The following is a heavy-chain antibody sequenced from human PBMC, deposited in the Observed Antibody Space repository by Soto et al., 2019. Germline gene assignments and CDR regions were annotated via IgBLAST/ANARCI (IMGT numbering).Heavy chain of an antibody. V-gene: IGHV4-59*01. D-gene: IGHD5-12*01. CDR2: IYYSGST. CDR1: GGSISSYY. Sequence: PSETLSLTCTVSGGSISSYYWSWIRQPPGKGLEWIGYIYYSGSTNYNPSLKSRVTISVDTSKGQFSLKLSSVTAADTAVYYCAAQGEWLQLWGQGTLVTVSS. J-gene: IGHJ4*02. CDR3: AAQGEWLQL.